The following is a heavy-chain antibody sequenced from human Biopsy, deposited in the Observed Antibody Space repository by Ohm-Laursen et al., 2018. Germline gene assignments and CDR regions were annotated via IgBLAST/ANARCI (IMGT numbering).Heavy chain of an antibody. CDR1: GYTFTGYF. Sequence: ASVKVSYKTSGYTFTGYFLHWVRQVPGQGLEWMGWINPNSGTTKIAENFQGSVTMTRDTSITTAYLDLTRLTSDDTAVYFCAKGQDLTAGAEYFQYWGQGALITVSS. D-gene: IGHD3-9*01. V-gene: IGHV1-2*04. CDR3: AKGQDLTAGAEYFQY. CDR2: INPNSGTT. J-gene: IGHJ1*01.